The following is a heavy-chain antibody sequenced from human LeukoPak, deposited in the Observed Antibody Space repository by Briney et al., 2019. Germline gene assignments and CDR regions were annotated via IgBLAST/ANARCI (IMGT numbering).Heavy chain of an antibody. CDR2: SNPNSGGT. J-gene: IGHJ3*02. V-gene: IGHV1-2*02. Sequence: ASVNVSFKASGYSFTGYYMHWVRQAPGQGLEWMGWSNPNSGGTNYAQKFQGRVTMTRDTSISTAYMELSRLRSDDTAVYYCARDGSYDSSGYYVAFDIWGQGTMVTVSS. CDR3: ARDGSYDSSGYYVAFDI. CDR1: GYSFTGYY. D-gene: IGHD3-22*01.